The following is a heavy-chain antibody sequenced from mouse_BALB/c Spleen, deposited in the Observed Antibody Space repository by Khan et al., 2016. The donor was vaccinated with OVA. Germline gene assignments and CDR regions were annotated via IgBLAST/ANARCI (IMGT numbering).Heavy chain of an antibody. V-gene: IGHV3-2*02. CDR1: GYSITSDYT. CDR2: ISYSGST. J-gene: IGHJ1*01. Sequence: EVELVESGPGLVKPSQSLYLTCTVTGYSITSDYTWNWIRPFPGNKLEWLGYISYSGSTTYNPSLKSRISITRDTSKNQFFLQLNSVTAEDTATYYCTKGRYYEWYFDVWGAGTTVTVSS. D-gene: IGHD1-1*01. CDR3: TKGRYYEWYFDV.